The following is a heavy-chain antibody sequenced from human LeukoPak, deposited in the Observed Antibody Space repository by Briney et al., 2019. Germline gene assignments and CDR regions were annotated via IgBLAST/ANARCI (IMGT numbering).Heavy chain of an antibody. V-gene: IGHV4-34*01. CDR1: GGSFSGYY. D-gene: IGHD3-3*01. CDR3: ASRTHYDFWSGYYYYMDV. Sequence: SETLSLTCAVYGGSFSGYYWSWIRQPPGKGLEWIGEINHSGSTNYNPSLKSRVTISADTSKNQFSLKLSSVTAADTAVYYCASRTHYDFWSGYYYYMDVWGKGTTVTVSS. CDR2: INHSGST. J-gene: IGHJ6*03.